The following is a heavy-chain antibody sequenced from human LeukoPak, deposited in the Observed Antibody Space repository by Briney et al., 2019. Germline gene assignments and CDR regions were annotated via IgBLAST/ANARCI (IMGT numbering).Heavy chain of an antibody. CDR1: GGSISSYY. Sequence: SETLSLTCTVSGGSISSYYWSWIRQPAGKGLEWIGRIYTSGSTNYNPSLKSRVTMSVDTSKNQFSLKLSSVTAADTAVYYCARLTTVATHDAFDIWGQGTMVTVSS. V-gene: IGHV4-4*07. D-gene: IGHD4-23*01. CDR2: IYTSGST. CDR3: ARLTTVATHDAFDI. J-gene: IGHJ3*02.